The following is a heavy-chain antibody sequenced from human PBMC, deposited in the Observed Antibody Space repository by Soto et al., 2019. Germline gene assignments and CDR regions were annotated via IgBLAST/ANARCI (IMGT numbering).Heavy chain of an antibody. CDR2: IWYDGSNK. CDR1: GFTFSSYG. Sequence: GGSLRLSCAASGFTFSSYGMHWVRQAPGKGLEWVAVIWYDGSNKYYADSVKGRFTISRDNSKNTLYLQMNSLRAEDTAVYYCARAEGYSYGAFDYWGQGTLVTVSS. D-gene: IGHD5-18*01. J-gene: IGHJ4*02. CDR3: ARAEGYSYGAFDY. V-gene: IGHV3-33*01.